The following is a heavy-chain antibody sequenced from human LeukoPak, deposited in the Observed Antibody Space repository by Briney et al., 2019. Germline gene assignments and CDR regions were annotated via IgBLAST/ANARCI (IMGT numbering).Heavy chain of an antibody. J-gene: IGHJ4*02. CDR3: AKVHGWGRQLGCYFDY. Sequence: PGGSLRLSCEPHGFTFSNYGMHWVRQPPGKGLEWVAFISYGETEKQYADSVKGRFAISRDDSKNTLFLQMNSLRDEDTAIYYCAKVHGWGRQLGCYFDYWGQGTLVTVSS. V-gene: IGHV3-30*02. CDR1: GFTFSNYG. D-gene: IGHD3-16*01. CDR2: ISYGETEK.